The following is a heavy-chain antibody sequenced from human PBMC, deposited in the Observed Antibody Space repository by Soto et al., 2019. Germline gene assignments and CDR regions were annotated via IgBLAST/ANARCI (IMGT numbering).Heavy chain of an antibody. CDR1: GFTFSSYA. CDR3: ANLRLLWFGELSR. CDR2: ISGSGGST. V-gene: IGHV3-23*01. Sequence: GGSLRLSCAASGFTFSSYAMSWVRQAPGKGLEWVSAISGSGGSTYYADSVKGRFTISRDNSKNTLYLQMNSLRAEDTAVYYGANLRLLWFGELSRWGQGTLVTVSS. J-gene: IGHJ4*02. D-gene: IGHD3-10*01.